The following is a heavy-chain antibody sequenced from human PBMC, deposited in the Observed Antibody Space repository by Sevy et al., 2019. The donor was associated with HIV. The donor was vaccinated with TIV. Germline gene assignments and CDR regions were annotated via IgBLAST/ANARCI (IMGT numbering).Heavy chain of an antibody. CDR3: ATDGEQWLADPIYYFDY. CDR1: GFTFSSYA. D-gene: IGHD6-19*01. J-gene: IGHJ4*02. Sequence: GGSLRLSCAASGFTFSSYAMHWVRQAPGKGLEWVAVISYDGSNKYYADSVKGRFTISRDNSKNTLYLQMNSLRAEDTAVYYCATDGEQWLADPIYYFDYWGQGTLVTVSS. V-gene: IGHV3-30-3*01. CDR2: ISYDGSNK.